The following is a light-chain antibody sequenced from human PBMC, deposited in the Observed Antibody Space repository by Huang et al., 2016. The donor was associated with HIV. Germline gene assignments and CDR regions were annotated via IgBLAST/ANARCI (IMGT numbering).Light chain of an antibody. J-gene: IGKJ4*01. CDR3: QQRSNWPPLT. Sequence: VLTQSPATLSLSPGDRATLTCMASQSVSTYLAWYQQKPGPTPRLRIYDASKRATGVAARWSGSGSGTDFSLTISSREPEDVAVYYCQQRSNWPPLTFGGGTKVEIK. V-gene: IGKV3-11*01. CDR2: DAS. CDR1: QSVSTY.